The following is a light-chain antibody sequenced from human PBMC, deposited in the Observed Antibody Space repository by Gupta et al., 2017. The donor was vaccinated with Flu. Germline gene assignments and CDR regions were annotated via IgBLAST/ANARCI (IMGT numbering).Light chain of an antibody. CDR3: QQYNNWPLYS. J-gene: IGKJ2*03. Sequence: EIVMTQSPATLSVSPGERATLSCRASQSVSSNLAWYQQKPGQAPRLLIYGASTRATGIPARFSGSGSGTEFTLTISSLQSEDFAVHYCQQYNNWPLYSFGRGPSWRSN. CDR1: QSVSSN. V-gene: IGKV3-15*01. CDR2: GAS.